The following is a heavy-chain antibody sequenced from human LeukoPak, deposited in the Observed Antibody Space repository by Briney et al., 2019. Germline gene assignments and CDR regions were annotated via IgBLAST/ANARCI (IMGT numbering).Heavy chain of an antibody. CDR3: SGRSGFSSIY. CDR1: GFTFTTHW. V-gene: IGHV3-7*01. CDR2: IKPAGSDK. J-gene: IGHJ4*02. Sequence: GGSLRLSCAASGFTFTTHWMNWVRQAPGGGLEWLANIKPAGSDKYYVDSVMGRFTISRDNAKNLVYLQMNSLRTEDTAVYYCSGRSGFSSIYWGQGTLVTVSP. D-gene: IGHD6-19*01.